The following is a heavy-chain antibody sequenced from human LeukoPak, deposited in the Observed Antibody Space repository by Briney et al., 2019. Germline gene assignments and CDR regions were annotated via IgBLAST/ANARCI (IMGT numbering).Heavy chain of an antibody. CDR2: ISSSGSTI. CDR3: ARETNGYYFDY. D-gene: IGHD2-8*01. CDR1: GFTFSNRE. J-gene: IGHJ4*02. Sequence: GGSLRLSCAASGFTFSNREMNWVRQAPGRGLEWVSYISSSGSTIYYADSVKGRFTISRDNAKNSLYLQMNSLRAEDTAVYYCARETNGYYFDYWGQGTLVTVSS. V-gene: IGHV3-48*03.